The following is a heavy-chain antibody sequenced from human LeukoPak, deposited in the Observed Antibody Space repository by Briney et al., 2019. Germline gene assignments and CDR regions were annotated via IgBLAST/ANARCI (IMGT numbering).Heavy chain of an antibody. CDR2: ISWNSGSI. Sequence: GGSLRLSCAASGFTFSSYGMHWVRQAPGKGLEWVSGISWNSGSIGYADSVKGRFTISRDNAKNSLYLQMNSLRAEDMALYYCAKGLSIAAADAFDIWGQGTMVTVSS. V-gene: IGHV3-9*03. D-gene: IGHD6-13*01. CDR1: GFTFSSYG. CDR3: AKGLSIAAADAFDI. J-gene: IGHJ3*02.